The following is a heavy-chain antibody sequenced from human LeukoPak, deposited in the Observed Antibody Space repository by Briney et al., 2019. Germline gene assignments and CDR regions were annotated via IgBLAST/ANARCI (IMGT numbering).Heavy chain of an antibody. J-gene: IGHJ4*02. CDR3: ARAYGGNSSPWHFDY. D-gene: IGHD4-23*01. CDR2: IYHSGST. V-gene: IGHV4-30-2*01. CDR1: GGSISSGGYS. Sequence: SQTLSLTCAVSGGSISSGGYSWSCIRQPPGKGLEWIGYIYHSGSTYYNPSLKSRVTISVDRSKSQFSLKLSSVTAADTAVYYCARAYGGNSSPWHFDYWGQGTLVTVSS.